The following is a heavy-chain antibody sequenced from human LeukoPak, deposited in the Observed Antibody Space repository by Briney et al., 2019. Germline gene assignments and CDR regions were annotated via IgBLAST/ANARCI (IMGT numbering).Heavy chain of an antibody. Sequence: SETLSLTCAVYGVSFSGYYWSWIRQPPGKGLEWIGEINHSGSTNYNPSLKSRVTISVATSKHQFSLKLSSVTAADTAVYYCATTATLNPWGGRAFDIWGQGTMVTVSS. J-gene: IGHJ3*02. V-gene: IGHV4-34*01. CDR3: ATTATLNPWGGRAFDI. CDR2: INHSGST. CDR1: GVSFSGYY. D-gene: IGHD7-27*01.